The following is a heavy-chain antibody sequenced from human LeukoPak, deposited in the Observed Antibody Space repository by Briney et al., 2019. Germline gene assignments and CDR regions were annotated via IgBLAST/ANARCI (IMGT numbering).Heavy chain of an antibody. CDR3: AKDHIPAGTTVTSGDY. D-gene: IGHD4-11*01. V-gene: IGHV3-30*02. J-gene: IGHJ4*02. CDR2: IRYDGSNK. CDR1: GFTFSSYG. Sequence: HAGGSLRLSCAASGFTFSSYGMHWVRQAPGKGLEWVAFIRYDGSNKYYADSVKGRFTISRDNSKNTLYLQMNSLRAEDTAVYYCAKDHIPAGTTVTSGDYWGQGTLVTVSS.